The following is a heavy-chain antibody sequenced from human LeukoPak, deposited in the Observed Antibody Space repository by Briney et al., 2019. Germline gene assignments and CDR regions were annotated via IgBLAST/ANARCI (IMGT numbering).Heavy chain of an antibody. D-gene: IGHD2-21*02. V-gene: IGHV3-23*01. CDR1: GFTFSSYA. CDR3: ARDLTYCGGDCHPNYYYYGMDV. CDR2: ISGSGGST. Sequence: GGSLRLSCAASGFTFSSYAMSWVRQAPGKGLEWVSAISGSGGSTYYADSVKGRFTISRDNSKNTLYLQMNSLRAEDTAVYYCARDLTYCGGDCHPNYYYYGMDVWGQGTTVTVSS. J-gene: IGHJ6*02.